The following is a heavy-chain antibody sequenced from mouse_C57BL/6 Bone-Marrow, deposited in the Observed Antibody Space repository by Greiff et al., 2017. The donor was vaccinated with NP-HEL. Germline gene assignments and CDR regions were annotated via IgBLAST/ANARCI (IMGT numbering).Heavy chain of an antibody. D-gene: IGHD1-1*01. CDR1: GFTFTDYY. Sequence: EVQLVESGGGLVQPGGSLSLSCAASGFTFTDYYMSWVRQPPGKALEWLGFIRNKANGYTTEYSASVKGRFTISRDNSQSILYLQMNARRAEGSATYYGARLYDGRSDEGHWYFDVWGTGTTVTVSS. CDR2: IRNKANGYTT. CDR3: ARLYDGRSDEGHWYFDV. V-gene: IGHV7-3*01. J-gene: IGHJ1*03.